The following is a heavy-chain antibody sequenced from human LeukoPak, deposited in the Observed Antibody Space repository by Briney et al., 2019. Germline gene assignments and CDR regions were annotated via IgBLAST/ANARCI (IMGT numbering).Heavy chain of an antibody. J-gene: IGHJ4*02. Sequence: PSETLSLTCTVSGGSISSYYWSWIRQPPGKGLEWLGYIYYSGSTNYNPSLKSRVTISVDTSKNQFSLKLSSVTAADTAVYYCARARQMATIRTQYYFDYWGQGTLVTVSS. V-gene: IGHV4-59*01. D-gene: IGHD5-24*01. CDR3: ARARQMATIRTQYYFDY. CDR2: IYYSGST. CDR1: GGSISSYY.